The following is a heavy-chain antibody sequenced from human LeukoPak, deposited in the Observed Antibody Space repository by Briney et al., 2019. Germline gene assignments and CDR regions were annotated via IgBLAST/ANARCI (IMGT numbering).Heavy chain of an antibody. V-gene: IGHV3-21*01. D-gene: IGHD6-13*01. CDR2: ISSSSSYI. J-gene: IGHJ4*02. CDR1: GFTFSSYS. CDR3: ARRGYSSSWYFDY. Sequence: PGGSLRLSCAASGFTFSSYSMNWVRQAPGKGLEWVSSISSSSSYIYYADSVKGRFTISRDNAKNSLYLQMNSLRAEDTAVYYCARRGYSSSWYFDYWGQGTLVTVSS.